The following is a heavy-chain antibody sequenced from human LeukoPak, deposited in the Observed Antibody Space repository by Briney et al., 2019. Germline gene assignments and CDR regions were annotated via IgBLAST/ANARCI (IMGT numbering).Heavy chain of an antibody. CDR3: ARVVTWFDP. V-gene: IGHV3-7*04. CDR2: IKEDGSML. J-gene: IGHJ5*02. CDR1: GVTFSSFL. Sequence: PGGSLRLSCAASGVTFSSFLMSWVRQAPGKGLEWVAHIKEDGSMLSYVDSVKGRFTISRDNTKNSVYLQMNSLRAEDTAVYYCARVVTWFDPWGQGSLVTVSS.